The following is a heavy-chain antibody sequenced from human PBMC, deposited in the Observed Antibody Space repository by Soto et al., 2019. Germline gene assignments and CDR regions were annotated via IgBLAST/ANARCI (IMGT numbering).Heavy chain of an antibody. J-gene: IGHJ3*02. D-gene: IGHD2-2*01. CDR3: ATGVFSGDIVVVGPMAPQRFGGVITDAFDI. CDR2: ISAYNGNT. Sequence: QVQLVQSGAEVKKPGASVKVSCKASGYTFTSYGISWVRQAPGQGLEWMGWISAYNGNTNYAQKLQGRVTMTTDTSTSTAYMELRSLRSDDTAVYYCATGVFSGDIVVVGPMAPQRFGGVITDAFDIWGQGAMVTVSS. CDR1: GYTFTSYG. V-gene: IGHV1-18*01.